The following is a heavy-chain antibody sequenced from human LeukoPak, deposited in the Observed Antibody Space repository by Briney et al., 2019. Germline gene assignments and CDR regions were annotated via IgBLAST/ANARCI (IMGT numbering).Heavy chain of an antibody. CDR2: INPNSGGT. Sequence: ASVTVSCKASGYTFTGYYMHWVRQAPGQGLEWMGWINPNSGGTNYAQKFQGRVTMTRDTSISTAYMELSRLRSDDTAVYYCARGPNYGGNSDFDYWGQGTLVTVSS. CDR1: GYTFTGYY. CDR3: ARGPNYGGNSDFDY. J-gene: IGHJ4*02. V-gene: IGHV1-2*02. D-gene: IGHD4-17*01.